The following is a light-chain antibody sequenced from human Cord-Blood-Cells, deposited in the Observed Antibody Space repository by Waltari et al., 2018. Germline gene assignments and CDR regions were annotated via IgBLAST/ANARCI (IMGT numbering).Light chain of an antibody. CDR2: DAS. J-gene: IGKJ4*01. CDR1: QSVSSY. V-gene: IGKV3-11*01. CDR3: QQRSNWPPT. Sequence: EIVLTQSPAPLSLSPGERATLSCRASQSVSSYLAWYQQKPGQAPRLLIYDASNRATGIPARFSGSGSWTDFTLTISSLEPEDFAVYYCQQRSNWPPTFGGGTKVEIK.